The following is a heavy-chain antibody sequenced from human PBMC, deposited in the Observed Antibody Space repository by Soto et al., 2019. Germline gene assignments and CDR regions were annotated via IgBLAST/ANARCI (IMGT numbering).Heavy chain of an antibody. V-gene: IGHV3-30-3*01. Sequence: QAGGSLRLSCAASGFTFGSYAMHWVRQAPGKGLEWVAVISYDGSNKYYADSVKGRFTISRDNSKNTLYLQMNSLRAEDTAVYYCARDPDSSGYYVFDYWGQGTLVTVSS. CDR1: GFTFGSYA. D-gene: IGHD3-22*01. J-gene: IGHJ4*02. CDR2: ISYDGSNK. CDR3: ARDPDSSGYYVFDY.